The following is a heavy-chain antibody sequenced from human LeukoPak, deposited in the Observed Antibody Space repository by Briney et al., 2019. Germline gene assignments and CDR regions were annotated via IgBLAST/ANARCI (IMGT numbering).Heavy chain of an antibody. CDR3: AHLNRPTRYCSGGSCYLFDY. CDR1: GFSLSTNGVG. D-gene: IGHD2-15*01. Sequence: SGPTLVKPTQTLTLTCTFSGFSLSTNGVGVGWIRQPPGKALEWLALIYWDDDKRYRPSLKSRLTITKDTSKNQVVLTMTNMDPVDTATYYCAHLNRPTRYCSGGSCYLFDYWGQGTLVTVSS. V-gene: IGHV2-5*02. J-gene: IGHJ4*02. CDR2: IYWDDDK.